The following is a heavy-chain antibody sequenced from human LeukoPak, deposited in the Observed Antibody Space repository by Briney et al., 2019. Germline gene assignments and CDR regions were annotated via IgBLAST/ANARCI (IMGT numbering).Heavy chain of an antibody. D-gene: IGHD4-17*01. CDR3: ARLLWTVTTTTDYFDY. CDR1: GGSISSYY. J-gene: IGHJ4*02. Sequence: SETLSLTCTVSGGSISSYYWSWIRQPPGKGLEWIGYIYYSGSTNYNPSLKSRVTISVDTSKNQFSLKLSSVTAADTAVYYCARLLWTVTTTTDYFDYWGQGTLVTVSS. CDR2: IYYSGST. V-gene: IGHV4-59*01.